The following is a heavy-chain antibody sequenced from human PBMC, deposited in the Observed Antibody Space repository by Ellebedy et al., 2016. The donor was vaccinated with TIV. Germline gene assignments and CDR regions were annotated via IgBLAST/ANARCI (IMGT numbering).Heavy chain of an antibody. CDR2: VKQEGNEK. CDR1: GFTFSAYW. CDR3: VREGWAVAQSDAFDI. D-gene: IGHD6-19*01. J-gene: IGHJ3*02. Sequence: PGGSLRLSCAASGFTFSAYWMSWVRQAPGKGLEWVANVKQEGNEKYYVDSVKGRFTISRDNAKNSLYLQMNSLRDEEKAVYYWVREGWAVAQSDAFDIWGPGTMVTVSS. V-gene: IGHV3-7*03.